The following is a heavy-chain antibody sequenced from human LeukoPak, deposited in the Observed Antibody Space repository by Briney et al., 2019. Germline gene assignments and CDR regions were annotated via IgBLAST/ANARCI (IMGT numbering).Heavy chain of an antibody. Sequence: SETLSLTCAVYGGSFSGYYWSWIRQPPGKGLEWIGEINHSGSTNYNPSLKSRVTISVDTSKNQFSLKLSSVTAADTAVYYCASADDYGDYLPDYWGQGTLVTVSS. CDR1: GGSFSGYY. CDR3: ASADDYGDYLPDY. V-gene: IGHV4-34*01. D-gene: IGHD4-17*01. CDR2: INHSGST. J-gene: IGHJ4*02.